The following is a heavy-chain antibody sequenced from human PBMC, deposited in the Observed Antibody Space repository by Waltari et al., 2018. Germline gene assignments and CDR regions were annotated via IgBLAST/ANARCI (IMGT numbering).Heavy chain of an antibody. D-gene: IGHD6-19*01. CDR3: ARAVSSGWYGFDY. J-gene: IGHJ4*02. Sequence: QVQLVQSVAEVKKAGASGKVSCNASGYAFTGYYMTLLRQAPGQGLEWMGWINPNSGGTHYAQKFQGRVTMTRDTSISTGYMELSRLRSDDTAVYYCARAVSSGWYGFDYWGQGTLVTVSS. CDR1: GYAFTGYY. V-gene: IGHV1-2*02. CDR2: INPNSGGT.